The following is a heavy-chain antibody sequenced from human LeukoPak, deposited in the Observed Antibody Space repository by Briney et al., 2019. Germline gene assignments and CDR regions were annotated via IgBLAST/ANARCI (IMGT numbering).Heavy chain of an antibody. CDR3: AREAPGYCSGGSCYSADYYYYGMDV. J-gene: IGHJ6*02. V-gene: IGHV1-2*02. D-gene: IGHD2-15*01. Sequence: GASVKVSCKASGYTFTGYYMHWVRQAPGQGLEWMGWINPNSGGTNYAQKFQGRVTMTRDTSISTAYMELSRLRSDDTAVYYCAREAPGYCSGGSCYSADYYYYGMDVWGQGTTVTVSS. CDR1: GYTFTGYY. CDR2: INPNSGGT.